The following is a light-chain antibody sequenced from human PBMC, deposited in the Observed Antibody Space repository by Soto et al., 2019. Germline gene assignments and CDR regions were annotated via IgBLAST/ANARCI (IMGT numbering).Light chain of an antibody. V-gene: IGKV3-20*01. J-gene: IGKJ2*01. Sequence: EIVLTQSPGTLSLSPGERATLSCRASQTISNNYLAWYQHKPGQAPRLLIYGASNRATDIPDRFSGSGSGTDFTITISRLEPEDFAVYYCQQYDLSRTFGQGTKLETK. CDR1: QTISNNY. CDR3: QQYDLSRT. CDR2: GAS.